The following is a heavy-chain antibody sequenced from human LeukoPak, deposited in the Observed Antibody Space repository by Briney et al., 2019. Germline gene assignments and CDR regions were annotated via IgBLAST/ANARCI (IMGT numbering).Heavy chain of an antibody. J-gene: IGHJ6*02. CDR1: GFTFDDSA. CDR2: ISWNSGNI. V-gene: IGHV3-9*01. D-gene: IGHD1-26*01. Sequence: GGSLRLSCAASGFTFDDSAMHWVRQAPGKGLEWVSGISWNSGNIGYADSVKGRFTISRDNAKNSLYLQMNSLRAEDTALYYCAKAMGAIYYYYGMDVWGQGTTVTVSS. CDR3: AKAMGAIYYYYGMDV.